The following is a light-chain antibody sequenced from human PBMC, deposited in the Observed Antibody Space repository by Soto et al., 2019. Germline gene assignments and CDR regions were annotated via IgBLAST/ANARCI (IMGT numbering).Light chain of an antibody. V-gene: IGKV1-5*03. CDR1: QSISSW. Sequence: DIQMTQSPSTLSASVGDRVTITCRASQSISSWLAWYQQKPGKAPKLLIYKASSLESGFPSRFSGSGSGTEFTLTISSLQPDDFATYNFQQYNSYFPYTFGQGTKLEIK. J-gene: IGKJ2*01. CDR2: KAS. CDR3: QQYNSYFPYT.